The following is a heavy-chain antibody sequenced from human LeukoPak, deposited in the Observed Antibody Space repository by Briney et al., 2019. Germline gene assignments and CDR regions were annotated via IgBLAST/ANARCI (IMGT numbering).Heavy chain of an antibody. V-gene: IGHV1-46*01. CDR1: GYTFTSYY. J-gene: IGHJ4*02. CDR3: AGSPPVGDFWSGYYWFDY. D-gene: IGHD3-3*01. CDR2: INPSGAST. Sequence: GASVKVSCKASGYTFTSYYLHWVRQAPGQGLEWMGIINPSGASTSYAQKFQGRVTMTRDTSTSTVYMELSSLRPEDTAVYYCAGSPPVGDFWSGYYWFDYWGQGTLVTVSS.